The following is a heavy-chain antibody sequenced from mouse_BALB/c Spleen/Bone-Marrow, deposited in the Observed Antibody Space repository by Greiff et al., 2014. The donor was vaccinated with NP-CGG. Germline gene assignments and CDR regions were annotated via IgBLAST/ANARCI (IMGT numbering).Heavy chain of an antibody. CDR1: GFKIKDYY. J-gene: IGHJ4*01. CDR2: IEPENGDT. CDR3: NGNYYAMDY. D-gene: IGHD2-1*01. V-gene: IGHV14-4*02. Sequence: VQLKESGAGLVRSGASVKLSCPASGFKIKDYYMHWGKQRPEKGLEWIGWIEPENGDTEYAPKFQGKATMTADTSSNTAYLQLSSLTSEDTAVYYCNGNYYAMDYWGQGTSVTVSS.